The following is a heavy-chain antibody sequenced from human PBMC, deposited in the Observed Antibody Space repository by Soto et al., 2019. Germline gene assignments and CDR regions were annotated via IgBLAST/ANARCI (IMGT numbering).Heavy chain of an antibody. CDR3: ARDGGYGDYQPNPGY. Sequence: ASVKVYCKASGYTFTSYGISWVRQDPGQGLEWMGWISAYNGNTNYAQKLQGRVTMTTDTSTSTAYMEMRSLRSDDTAVYYCARDGGYGDYQPNPGYWGQGTLVTVSS. CDR2: ISAYNGNT. V-gene: IGHV1-18*01. J-gene: IGHJ4*02. D-gene: IGHD4-17*01. CDR1: GYTFTSYG.